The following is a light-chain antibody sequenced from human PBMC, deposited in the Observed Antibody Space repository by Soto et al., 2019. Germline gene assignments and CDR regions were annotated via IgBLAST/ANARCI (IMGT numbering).Light chain of an antibody. Sequence: EIVLTQSPATLSLSPGERATLSCRASQSVSSYLAWYQQKPGQAPRLLIYDASNRATGIPARFSGSGSGTDFTLTISCLQSEDFATYYCQQYYSYPQTFGGGTKVDI. J-gene: IGKJ4*01. CDR3: QQYYSYPQT. CDR1: QSVSSY. V-gene: IGKV3-11*01. CDR2: DAS.